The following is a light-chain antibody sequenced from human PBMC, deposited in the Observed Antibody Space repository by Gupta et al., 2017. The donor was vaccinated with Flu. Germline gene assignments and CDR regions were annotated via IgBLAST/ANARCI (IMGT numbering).Light chain of an antibody. J-gene: IGKJ1*01. CDR2: AAS. Sequence: PSSVSASVGDTVTITCRASQVISAWLAWYQQKPGKAPKLLMSAASSLESGVPTRFSGSGSGTDFTLTISRLQPEDFATYYCQRTDNFPWTFGQGTKVEIK. V-gene: IGKV1-12*01. CDR3: QRTDNFPWT. CDR1: QVISAW.